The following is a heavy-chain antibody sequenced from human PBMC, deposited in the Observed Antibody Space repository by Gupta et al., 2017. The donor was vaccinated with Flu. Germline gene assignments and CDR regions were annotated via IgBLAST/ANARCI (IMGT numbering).Heavy chain of an antibody. CDR3: ARRSAAMETFDF. D-gene: IGHD5-18*01. CDR2: IYPGDSDT. V-gene: IGHV5-51*01. CDR1: GYSFTSYW. Sequence: KGSGYSFTSYWITWVRQMPGKGLEWMGIIYPGDSDTRYSPSFQGQVTISADKSISTAYLQWSSLKASDTAMYYCARRSAAMETFDFWGQGTLGTVSS. J-gene: IGHJ4*02.